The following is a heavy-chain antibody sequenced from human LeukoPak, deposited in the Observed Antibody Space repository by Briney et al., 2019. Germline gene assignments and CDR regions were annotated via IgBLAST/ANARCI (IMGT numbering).Heavy chain of an antibody. CDR2: IWNDGSDK. CDR1: GFTFSHYA. CDR3: AKDAERGFDFSNSLQS. D-gene: IGHD4-11*01. Sequence: GGSLRLSCTPSGFTFSHYAMHWVRQAPGKGLEWVAVIWNDGSDKYYGDSVKGRFTISRDSSKNTVYLQLSSLRVEDTAVYYCAKDAERGFDFSNSLQSWGQGTLVTVSS. V-gene: IGHV3-33*06. J-gene: IGHJ4*02.